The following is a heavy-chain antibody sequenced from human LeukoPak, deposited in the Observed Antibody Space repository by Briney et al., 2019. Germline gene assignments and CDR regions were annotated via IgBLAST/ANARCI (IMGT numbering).Heavy chain of an antibody. J-gene: IGHJ2*01. CDR3: ARQAGGGRWCFDL. V-gene: IGHV4-39*01. CDR1: GDSISSSNYY. D-gene: IGHD3-10*01. CDR2: IYYSGTT. Sequence: PSETLSLTCSVSGDSISSSNYYWGWIRQSPGKGLEWIGIIYYSGTTYYNPSLKSRVTISVDTSKNQFSLNLSSVTAADTAVYYCARQAGGGRWCFDLWGRGTLVTVSS.